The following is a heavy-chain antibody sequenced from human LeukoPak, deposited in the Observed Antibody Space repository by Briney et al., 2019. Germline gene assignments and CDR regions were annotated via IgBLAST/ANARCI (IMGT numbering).Heavy chain of an antibody. V-gene: IGHV3-7*01. J-gene: IGHJ3*02. CDR1: GFSISTFW. Sequence: GGSLRLSCVGSGFSISTFWMTWVRQAPGKGLEWVANIRGDGSWLYYLDSVKGRFTISRDNAKNSLYLQMSNLRPEDTSVYYCARDYNYSGGDRYYDAFDIWGQGTMVTVSS. D-gene: IGHD2-21*02. CDR3: ARDYNYSGGDRYYDAFDI. CDR2: IRGDGSWL.